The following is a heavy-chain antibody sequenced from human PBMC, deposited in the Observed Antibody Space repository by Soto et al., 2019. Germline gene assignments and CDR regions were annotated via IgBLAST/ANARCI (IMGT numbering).Heavy chain of an antibody. CDR1: GDSITSGDHY. J-gene: IGHJ6*02. V-gene: IGHV4-30-4*01. CDR2: MYYRGSA. CDR3: ARDSILFSRMDV. D-gene: IGHD2-21*01. Sequence: SETLSLTCTVSGDSITSGDHYWTWIRQPPGKGLESIGYMYYRGSAYYNPSLKSRATISFDTSKNQVSLRLTSVTAADTAVYFCARDSILFSRMDVWGQGTTATVSS.